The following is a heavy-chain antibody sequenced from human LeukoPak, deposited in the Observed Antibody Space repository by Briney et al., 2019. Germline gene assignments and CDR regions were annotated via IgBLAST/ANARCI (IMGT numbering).Heavy chain of an antibody. CDR3: ARDAGLRYFGFGPYYFDY. CDR1: GGSFSGYY. CDR2: INHSGST. Sequence: SETLSLTCAVYGGSFSGYYWSWIRQPPGKGLEWNGEINHSGSTNYNPSLKSRVTISVDTSKNQFSLKLSSVTAADTAVYYCARDAGLRYFGFGPYYFDYWGQGTLVTVSS. V-gene: IGHV4-34*01. D-gene: IGHD3-9*01. J-gene: IGHJ4*02.